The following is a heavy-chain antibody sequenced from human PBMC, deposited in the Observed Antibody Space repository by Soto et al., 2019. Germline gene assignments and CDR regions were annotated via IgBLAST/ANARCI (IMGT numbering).Heavy chain of an antibody. Sequence: LLVESGGGLVKPGGSLRLSCAGSGLSFSRYAMNWVRQAPGKGLEWVASISGTASHIRYADSVRGRFTISKDDAKNSLSLQMTSLRAEDTAVYSCAKGRGAAYYFDCWGRGTLVSVSS. V-gene: IGHV3-21*01. CDR1: GLSFSRYA. CDR3: AKGRGAAYYFDC. D-gene: IGHD3-10*01. J-gene: IGHJ4*02. CDR2: ISGTASHI.